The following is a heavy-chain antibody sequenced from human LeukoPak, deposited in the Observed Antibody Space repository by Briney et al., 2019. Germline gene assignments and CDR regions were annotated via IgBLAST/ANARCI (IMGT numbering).Heavy chain of an antibody. J-gene: IGHJ4*02. CDR2: ISGSGGTT. D-gene: IGHD6-19*01. Sequence: GGSLRLSCAASGFTLTSYAMSWVRQAPGKGLEWVSVISGSGGTTYYADSVKGRFTISRDNSKNTLYLQMNSLRVEDTAVYYCANVGGTGWRFFDYWGQGTLVTVSS. V-gene: IGHV3-23*01. CDR1: GFTLTSYA. CDR3: ANVGGTGWRFFDY.